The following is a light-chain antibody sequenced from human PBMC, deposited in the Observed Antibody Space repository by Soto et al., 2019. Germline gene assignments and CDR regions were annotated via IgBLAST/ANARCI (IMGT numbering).Light chain of an antibody. V-gene: IGKV1-17*01. CDR3: LQHKSYPT. CDR1: QGIGTD. Sequence: DIQMTQSPTSLSASVGDRVTITCRASQGIGTDLGWYQQTPGKAPKRLVYDASSLQSGVPSRFSGSGSGTEFTLTISSLQPEDFATYYRLQHKSYPTFGQGTRLEIK. J-gene: IGKJ5*01. CDR2: DAS.